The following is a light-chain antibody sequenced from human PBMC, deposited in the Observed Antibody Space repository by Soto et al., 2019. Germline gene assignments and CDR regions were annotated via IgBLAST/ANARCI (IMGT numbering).Light chain of an antibody. V-gene: IGKV3-15*01. Sequence: EIVMTQSPATLSVSPGERATLSCRASQSVSSNLAWYQQKPGKAPRLLIYGAFPRANCFPGRFRGSWSGTEFPFTLSSLQFEDFAVYYCQQYNNWPRTFGQGTKV. CDR3: QQYNNWPRT. J-gene: IGKJ1*01. CDR2: GAF. CDR1: QSVSSN.